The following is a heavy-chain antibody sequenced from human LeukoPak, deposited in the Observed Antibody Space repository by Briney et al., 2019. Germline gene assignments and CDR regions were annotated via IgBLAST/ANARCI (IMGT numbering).Heavy chain of an antibody. CDR3: ARGGARGYADS. V-gene: IGHV4-59*01. CDR1: GGSISSYH. J-gene: IGHJ4*02. CDR2: IYYSGST. D-gene: IGHD5-18*01. Sequence: SETLSLTCTVSGGSISSYHWSWIRQPPGKGLEWIGYIYYSGSTNYNPSLKSRVTISVDTSKNQFSLKLSSVTAADTAVYYCARGGARGYADSWGQGTLVTVSS.